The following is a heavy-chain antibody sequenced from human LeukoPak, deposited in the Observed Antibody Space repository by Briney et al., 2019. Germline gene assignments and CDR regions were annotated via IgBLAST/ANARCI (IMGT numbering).Heavy chain of an antibody. J-gene: IGHJ6*02. CDR1: GFTFSSHW. V-gene: IGHV3-74*01. Sequence: GGSLRLSCAASGFTFSSHWMHWVRQAPGEGLVCVSLINSDGSRITYADSVKGRFTISRDNAKNTVYLQMNSLRAEDTAVYCCANGFRSYRMDVWGQGTTVTVSS. CDR2: INSDGSRI. D-gene: IGHD2-2*03. CDR3: ANGFRSYRMDV.